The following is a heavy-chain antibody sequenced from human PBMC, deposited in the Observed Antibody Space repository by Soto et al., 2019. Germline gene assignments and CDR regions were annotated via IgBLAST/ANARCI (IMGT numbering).Heavy chain of an antibody. CDR2: ISSDGDIT. CDR3: VKVSTFYDILTGYYSTNFFDP. Sequence: HPGGSLRLSCSASGFTFSEYSMHWVRQAPGKXLQYVSTISSDGDITYYADSVKGRFTISRDNSKNTLYLQMNSLRPEDTAVYYCVKVSTFYDILTGYYSTNFFDPWGQGPLVTVSS. CDR1: GFTFSEYS. J-gene: IGHJ5*02. V-gene: IGHV3-64D*06. D-gene: IGHD3-9*01.